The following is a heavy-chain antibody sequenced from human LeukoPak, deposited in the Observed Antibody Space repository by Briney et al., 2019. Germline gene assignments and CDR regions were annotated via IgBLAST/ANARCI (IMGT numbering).Heavy chain of an antibody. D-gene: IGHD2-15*01. CDR2: IYTSGST. V-gene: IGHV4-4*07. Sequence: PSETLSLTCTVSGGSISSYYWSWIRQPAGKGLEWIGHIYTSGSTNYNPSLKSRVTMSVDTSKNQFSLKLSSVTAADTAVYYCAREIGYCSGGSCYPGYFQHWGQGTLVTVSS. J-gene: IGHJ1*01. CDR3: AREIGYCSGGSCYPGYFQH. CDR1: GGSISSYY.